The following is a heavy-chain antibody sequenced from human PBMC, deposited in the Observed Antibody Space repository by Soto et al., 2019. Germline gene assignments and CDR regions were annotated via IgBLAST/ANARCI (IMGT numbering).Heavy chain of an antibody. CDR1: GGSISSDSSY. CDR2: IFYSGAF. CDR3: ARAVGIAARNRCMDV. J-gene: IGHJ6*03. V-gene: IGHV4-31*03. Sequence: SETLSLTCTVSGGSISSDSSYWPWIRQRPGMGLEWIGYIFYSGAFYYTPSLRGRVMILADTSKNHFTLRLSSVTAADTAVYYCARAVGIAARNRCMDVWGKETTVTISS. D-gene: IGHD6-13*01.